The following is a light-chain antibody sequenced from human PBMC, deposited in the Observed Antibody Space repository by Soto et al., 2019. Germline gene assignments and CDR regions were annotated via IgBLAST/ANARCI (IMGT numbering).Light chain of an antibody. CDR3: QTWGTGIQV. V-gene: IGLV4-69*01. CDR2: LNSDGSH. Sequence: QRVLTQSPSASASLGASVKLTCTLSSRYSSYAIAWHQQQPEKGPRYLMKLNSDGSHSKGDGIPDRFSGSSSGAERYLTISSLQSEDEADYYCQTWGTGIQVFGGGTKLTVL. CDR1: SRYSSYA. J-gene: IGLJ2*01.